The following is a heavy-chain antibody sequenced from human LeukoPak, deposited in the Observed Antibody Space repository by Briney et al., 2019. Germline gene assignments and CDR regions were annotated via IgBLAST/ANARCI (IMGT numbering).Heavy chain of an antibody. CDR3: ARGPPNDYGDPSFDY. CDR2: IIPIFGTA. Sequence: GSSVTVSCKASGGTFSSYAISWVRQAPGQGLEWMGGIIPIFGTANYAQKFQGRVTITADESTSTAYMELSTLRSEDTAVYYCARGPPNDYGDPSFDYGGQGTLVTVSS. J-gene: IGHJ4*02. V-gene: IGHV1-69*01. D-gene: IGHD4-17*01. CDR1: GGTFSSYA.